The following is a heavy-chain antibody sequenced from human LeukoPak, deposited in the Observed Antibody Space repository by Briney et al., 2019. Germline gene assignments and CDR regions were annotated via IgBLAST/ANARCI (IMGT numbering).Heavy chain of an antibody. Sequence: SVKVSCKASGFSFPNSAIQWVRQARGQRLEWIGWIVVGSGSANYAQKFQERVTITRDMSTSTAYMELRSLRSGDTAVYYCAADELQWLHWGQGTLVTVSS. V-gene: IGHV1-58*02. CDR1: GFSFPNSA. CDR3: AADELQWLH. D-gene: IGHD6-19*01. J-gene: IGHJ4*02. CDR2: IVVGSGSA.